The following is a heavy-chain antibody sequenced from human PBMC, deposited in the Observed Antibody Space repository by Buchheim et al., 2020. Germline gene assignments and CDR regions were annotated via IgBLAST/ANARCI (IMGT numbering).Heavy chain of an antibody. CDR1: GFTFSSYA. CDR2: ISGSGGSP. CDR3: AKDLSFWWLRLESPVDY. D-gene: IGHD5-12*01. V-gene: IGHV3-23*01. J-gene: IGHJ4*02. Sequence: EVQLLESGGGLVQPGGSLRLSCAASGFTFSSYAMSWVRQAPGKGLEWVSAISGSGGSPYYADSVKGRFTISRDNSKNKLYLQMNSLRAEDTAVYYCAKDLSFWWLRLESPVDYWGQGTL.